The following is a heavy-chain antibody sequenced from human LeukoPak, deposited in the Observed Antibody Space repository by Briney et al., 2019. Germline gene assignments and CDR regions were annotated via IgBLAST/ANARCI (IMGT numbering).Heavy chain of an antibody. D-gene: IGHD3-22*01. CDR1: GFTFSTYG. CDR3: AKVLYYYDSRGFEDY. Sequence: GGSLRLSCAASGFTFSTYGMHWVRQAPGKGLEWVAVISYDGSNKYYGDSVKGRFIISRDNSKNTLYLQMNSLRAEDTAVYYCAKVLYYYDSRGFEDYWGQGTLVTVSS. V-gene: IGHV3-30*18. J-gene: IGHJ4*02. CDR2: ISYDGSNK.